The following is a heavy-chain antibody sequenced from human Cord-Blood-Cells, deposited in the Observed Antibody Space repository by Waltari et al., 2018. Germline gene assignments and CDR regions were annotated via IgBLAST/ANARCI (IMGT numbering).Heavy chain of an antibody. J-gene: IGHJ4*02. Sequence: QVQLVQSGAEVKQPGDSVKVSCKASGYTFTSYDITWVRQATGQGLEWVGWRKHNSGNTGEAQKFQGRGTITRNTAISTAYMELSSLRSEDTAVYYCARSSASYPGGYGGQGTLVNVSS. D-gene: IGHD1-26*01. CDR3: ARSSASYPGGY. V-gene: IGHV1-8*03. CDR2: RKHNSGNT. CDR1: GYTFTSYD.